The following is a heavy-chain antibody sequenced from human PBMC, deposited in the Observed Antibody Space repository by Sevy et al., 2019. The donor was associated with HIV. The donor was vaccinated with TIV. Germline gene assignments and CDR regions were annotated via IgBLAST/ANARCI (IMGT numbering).Heavy chain of an antibody. D-gene: IGHD6-13*01. CDR2: ISAYNGNT. J-gene: IGHJ5*02. CDR3: AREGRSSSWYLDWFDP. V-gene: IGHV1-18*01. CDR1: GYTFTSYG. Sequence: ASVKVSCKASGYTFTSYGISWVRQAPGQGLEWMGWISAYNGNTNYAQKLQGRVTMTTDTSTSTAYMELRSLRSDDTAVYYCAREGRSSSWYLDWFDPWGQGTLVTVSS.